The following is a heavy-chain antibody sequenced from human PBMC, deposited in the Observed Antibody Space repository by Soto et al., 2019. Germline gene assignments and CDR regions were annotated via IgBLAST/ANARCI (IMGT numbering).Heavy chain of an antibody. CDR3: ARDGYSSSWIPGWFDP. V-gene: IGHV3-33*01. CDR2: IWYDGSNK. CDR1: GFTFSSYG. Sequence: PGGSLRLSCAASGFTFSSYGMHWVRQAPGKGLEWVAVIWYDGSNKYYADSVKGRFTISRDNSKNTLYLQMNSLRAEDTAVYYCARDGYSSSWIPGWFDPWGQGTLVTVSS. J-gene: IGHJ5*02. D-gene: IGHD6-13*01.